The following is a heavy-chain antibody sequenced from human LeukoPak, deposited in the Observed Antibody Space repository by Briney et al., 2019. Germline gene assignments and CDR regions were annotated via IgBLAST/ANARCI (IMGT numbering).Heavy chain of an antibody. J-gene: IGHJ4*02. CDR3: VKDAGYSYGHDY. CDR2: ISSNGGST. D-gene: IGHD5-18*01. V-gene: IGHV3-64D*06. CDR1: GFTFSSYA. Sequence: GGSLRLSCPASGFTFSSYAMHWVRQAPGKGLQSVSAISSNGGSTYYADSVKGRFTISRDNSKNTLYLQMSSLRAEDTAVYYCVKDAGYSYGHDYWGQGTLVTVSS.